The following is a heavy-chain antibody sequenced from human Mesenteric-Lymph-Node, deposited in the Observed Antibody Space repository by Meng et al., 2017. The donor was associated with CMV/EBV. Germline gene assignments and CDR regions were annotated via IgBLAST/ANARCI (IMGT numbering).Heavy chain of an antibody. D-gene: IGHD5-12*01. J-gene: IGHJ4*02. CDR3: ARSGGLRPDY. CDR1: GGSISSYY. V-gene: IGHV4-59*01. CDR2: IYYSGST. Sequence: SETLSLTCTVSGGSISSYYWSWIRQPPGKGLEWIGYIYYSGSTNYNPSLKSRVTISVDTSKNQFSLKLSSVTVADTAVYYCARSGGLRPDYWGQGTLVTVSS.